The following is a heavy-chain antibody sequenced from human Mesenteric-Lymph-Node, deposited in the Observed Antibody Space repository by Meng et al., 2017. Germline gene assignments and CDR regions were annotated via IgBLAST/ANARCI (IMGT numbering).Heavy chain of an antibody. CDR3: ARAPWPRDSEQHGDDY. V-gene: IGHV3-30*04. CDR1: GFTFSSYA. CDR2: ISYDGSNK. J-gene: IGHJ4*02. Sequence: GESLKISCAASGFTFSSYAMHWVRQAPGKGLEWVAVISYDGSNKYYADSVKGRFTISRDNSKNTLYLQMNSLRAEDTAVYYCARAPWPRDSEQHGDDYWGQGTLVTVSS. D-gene: IGHD4-17*01.